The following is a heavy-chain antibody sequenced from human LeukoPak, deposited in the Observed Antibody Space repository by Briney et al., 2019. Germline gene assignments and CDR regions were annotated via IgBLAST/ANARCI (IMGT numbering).Heavy chain of an antibody. V-gene: IGHV3-23*01. CDR3: AKFHTLLLAPTHH. J-gene: IGHJ5*02. D-gene: IGHD2-8*02. CDR2: VTASGVKT. CDR1: GFTFSSYS. Sequence: GGSLRLSCAASGFTFSSYSMNWVRQAPGRGLEWLSGVTASGVKTYYADSVKGRFTICRDNSKDTLYLQMTRLRPEDTALYYCAKFHTLLLAPTHHWGQGTLVTVSS.